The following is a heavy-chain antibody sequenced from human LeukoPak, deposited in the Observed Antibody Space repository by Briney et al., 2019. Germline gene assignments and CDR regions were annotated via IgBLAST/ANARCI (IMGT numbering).Heavy chain of an antibody. Sequence: SVKVSCKASGGTFSSYAISWVRQAPGQGLEWMGRIIPIFGTANYAQKFQGRVTITTDESTSTAYMELSSLRSEGTAVYYCARGGRYDFWSDYWGQGTLVTVSS. V-gene: IGHV1-69*05. D-gene: IGHD3-3*01. CDR3: ARGGRYDFWSDY. CDR2: IIPIFGTA. CDR1: GGTFSSYA. J-gene: IGHJ4*02.